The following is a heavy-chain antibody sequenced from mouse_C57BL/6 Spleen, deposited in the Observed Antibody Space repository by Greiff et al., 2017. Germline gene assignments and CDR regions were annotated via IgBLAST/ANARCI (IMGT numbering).Heavy chain of an antibody. J-gene: IGHJ4*01. CDR3: TRDRGYDYDYAMDY. CDR1: GFTFSSYA. D-gene: IGHD2-4*01. Sequence: EVQGVDSGEGLVKPGGSLKLSCAASGFTFSSYAMSWVRQTPEKRLEWVAYISSGGDYIYYADTVKGRFTISRDNARNTLYLQMSSLKSEDTAMYYCTRDRGYDYDYAMDYWGQGTSVTVSS. CDR2: ISSGGDYI. V-gene: IGHV5-9-1*02.